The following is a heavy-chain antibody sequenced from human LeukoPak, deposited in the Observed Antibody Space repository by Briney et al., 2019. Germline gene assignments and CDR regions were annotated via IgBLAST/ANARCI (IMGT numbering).Heavy chain of an antibody. J-gene: IGHJ4*02. D-gene: IGHD3-22*01. Sequence: GGSLRLSFAASGSTFSSYTMNWVRQAPGKGLEWVSYISSSSSTIYYADSVKGRFTISRDNAKNSLYLQMNSLRAEDTAVYYCAREHDYSGYYYGVSYYFDDWCQGTLVTVSS. CDR3: AREHDYSGYYYGVSYYFDD. CDR1: GSTFSSYT. V-gene: IGHV3-48*01. CDR2: ISSSSSTI.